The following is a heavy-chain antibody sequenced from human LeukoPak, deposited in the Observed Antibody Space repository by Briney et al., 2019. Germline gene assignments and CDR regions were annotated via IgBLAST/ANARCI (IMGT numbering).Heavy chain of an antibody. J-gene: IGHJ4*02. CDR3: ARDFYTGMFDY. D-gene: IGHD3-10*02. Sequence: PGRSLRLYCAASGFTFSSYGFHWVRPAPGNGLEWVAVIWYDGSNIHYAESVKGRFTTSRDNSRDTLYLHMNSLRPEDTAVYYCARDFYTGMFDYWGQGTLVTVSS. CDR1: GFTFSSYG. V-gene: IGHV3-33*01. CDR2: IWYDGSNI.